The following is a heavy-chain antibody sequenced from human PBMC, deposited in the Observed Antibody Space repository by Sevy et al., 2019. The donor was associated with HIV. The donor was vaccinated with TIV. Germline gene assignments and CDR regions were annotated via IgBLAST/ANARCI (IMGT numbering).Heavy chain of an antibody. V-gene: IGHV3-30-3*01. CDR1: GFTFSSYA. CDR2: ISYDGSNK. D-gene: IGHD2-15*01. J-gene: IGHJ4*02. CDR3: ARQGRPSHCSGGSCYYFDY. Sequence: GGSLRLSCAASGFTFSSYAMYWVRQAPGKGLEWVAVISYDGSNKYYADSVKGRFTISRDNSKNTLYLQMNSLRAEDTAVYYCARQGRPSHCSGGSCYYFDYWGQGTLVTVSS.